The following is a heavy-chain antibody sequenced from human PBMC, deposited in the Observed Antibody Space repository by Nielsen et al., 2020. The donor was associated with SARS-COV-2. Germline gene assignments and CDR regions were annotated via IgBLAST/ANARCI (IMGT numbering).Heavy chain of an antibody. CDR2: IRSKANDYAT. J-gene: IGHJ3*02. V-gene: IGHV3-73*01. D-gene: IGHD1-26*01. Sequence: GESLKISCAASGFIFSDSTMHWVRQASGKGLEWLGRIRSKANDYATEYPASVKGRFIISRDDSKNTAYLLMNSLKIDDTAVYYCARVNPTSGSWFDAFDIWGQGTLVTVSS. CDR1: GFIFSDST. CDR3: ARVNPTSGSWFDAFDI.